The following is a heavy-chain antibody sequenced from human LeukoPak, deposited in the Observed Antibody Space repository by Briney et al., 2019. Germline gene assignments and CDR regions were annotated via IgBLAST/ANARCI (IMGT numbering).Heavy chain of an antibody. CDR1: GFTFSDYY. CDR2: ISGSGEST. V-gene: IGHV3-23*01. Sequence: GGSLRLSCAASGFTFSDYYMSWIRQAPGKGLEWVSAISGSGESTYYADSVKGRFTISRDNSKNTLYLQMNSLRAEDTAVYYCAKDRYSYGPLDYWGQGTLVTVSS. D-gene: IGHD5-18*01. CDR3: AKDRYSYGPLDY. J-gene: IGHJ4*02.